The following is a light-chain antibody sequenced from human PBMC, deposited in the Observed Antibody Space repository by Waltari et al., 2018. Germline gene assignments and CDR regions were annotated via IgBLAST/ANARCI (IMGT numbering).Light chain of an antibody. CDR3: QQSYSTWT. J-gene: IGKJ1*01. Sequence: DIQMTQSPSSLSASVGDRVTITCRASQNINSFLNWYQQKPGRAPKLRIYAASSLHSGVPSRFSGSGSGTDYTLTISSLQPEDFATYYCQQSYSTWTSGHGTKVEI. CDR1: QNINSF. V-gene: IGKV1-39*01. CDR2: AAS.